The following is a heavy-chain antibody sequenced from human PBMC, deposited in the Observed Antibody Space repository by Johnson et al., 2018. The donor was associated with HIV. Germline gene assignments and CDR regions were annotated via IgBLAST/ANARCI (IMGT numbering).Heavy chain of an antibody. J-gene: IGHJ3*02. CDR3: ARGRWLHLGAFDI. CDR2: ISGSGGST. Sequence: VQLVESGGGVVQPGGSLRLSCAASGFTFSSYAMSWVRQAPGKGLEWVSAISGSGGSTYYVDSVKGRFTISRDNAKNSLYLQMNSLRAEDTAVYYCARGRWLHLGAFDIWGQGTMVTVSS. D-gene: IGHD5-24*01. CDR1: GFTFSSYA. V-gene: IGHV3-23*04.